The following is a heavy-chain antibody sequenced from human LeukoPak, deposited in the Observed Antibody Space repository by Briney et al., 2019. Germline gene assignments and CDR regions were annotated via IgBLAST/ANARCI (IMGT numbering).Heavy chain of an antibody. CDR3: ARAYCSGGSCYSGFDY. CDR2: IYSSGST. D-gene: IGHD2-15*01. J-gene: IGHJ4*02. CDR1: DGYIIIYY. Sequence: PSEKLPLTGTGTDGYIIIYYWSWTRPRAGKGLDWIGRIYSSGSTNYTPSLKSRVTMAVDTSRNQFSLKLSSVTAADTAVYYCARAYCSGGSCYSGFDYWGQGTLVTVSS. V-gene: IGHV4-4*07.